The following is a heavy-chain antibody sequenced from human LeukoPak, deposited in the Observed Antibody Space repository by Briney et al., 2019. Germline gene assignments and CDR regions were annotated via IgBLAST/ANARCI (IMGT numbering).Heavy chain of an antibody. Sequence: GGSLRLSCAASGFTFSGSAMHWVRQASGKGLEWVGRIRSKANSYATAYAASVKGRFTISRDDSKNTAYLQMNSLKTEDTAVYYCTTSGYEELYYYYYYMDVWGKGTTVTVSS. CDR3: TTSGYEELYYYYYYMDV. CDR2: IRSKANSYAT. D-gene: IGHD5-12*01. CDR1: GFTFSGSA. V-gene: IGHV3-73*01. J-gene: IGHJ6*03.